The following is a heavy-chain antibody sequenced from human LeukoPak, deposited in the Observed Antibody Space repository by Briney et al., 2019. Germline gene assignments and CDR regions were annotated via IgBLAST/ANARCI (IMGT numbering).Heavy chain of an antibody. CDR3: ASSSSEYYYYMDV. V-gene: IGHV1-18*04. CDR2: ISAYNGNT. CDR1: GYTFTGYY. Sequence: ASVKVSCKASGYTFTGYYIHWVRQAPGQGLEWMGWISAYNGNTNYAQKLQGRVTMTTDTSTSTAYMELGSLRSDDTAVYYCASSSSEYYYYMDVWGKGTTVTVSS. D-gene: IGHD6-6*01. J-gene: IGHJ6*03.